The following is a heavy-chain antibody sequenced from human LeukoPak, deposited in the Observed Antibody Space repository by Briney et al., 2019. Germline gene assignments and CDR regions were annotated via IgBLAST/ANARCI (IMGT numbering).Heavy chain of an antibody. CDR3: ARPIVGATRGFDD. J-gene: IGHJ4*02. Sequence: SETLSLTCTVSGGSISSTSNYWGWLRQPPGKELDWIGSISYSGTTFYNPSLKSRVTISVDTSKNQFSLTLSSVTAADTAVYYCARPIVGATRGFDDWGQGTLVTVSS. D-gene: IGHD1-26*01. CDR2: ISYSGTT. CDR1: GGSISSTSNY. V-gene: IGHV4-39*01.